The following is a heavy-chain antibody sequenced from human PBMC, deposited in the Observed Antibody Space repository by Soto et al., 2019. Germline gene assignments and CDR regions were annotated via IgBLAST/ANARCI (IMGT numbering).Heavy chain of an antibody. CDR3: AKEKNYGGEFYSYGMDV. D-gene: IGHD4-17*01. V-gene: IGHV3-9*01. CDR1: GFTFDDYA. Sequence: EVPLVESGGGLVQPGRSLRLSCAASGFTFDDYAMHWVRQAPGKGLEWVSGISGNSGSIGYADSVKGRFTISRDNAQNXXYLQMNSLRAEDTALYYCAKEKNYGGEFYSYGMDVWGQGTTVTVSS. CDR2: ISGNSGSI. J-gene: IGHJ6*02.